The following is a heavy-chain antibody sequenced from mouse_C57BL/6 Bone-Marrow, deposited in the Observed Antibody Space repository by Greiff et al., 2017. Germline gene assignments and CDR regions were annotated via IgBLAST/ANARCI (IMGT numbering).Heavy chain of an antibody. CDR1: GYTFTSYW. CDR2: IHPNSGST. J-gene: IGHJ3*01. Sequence: ESGAELVKPGASVKLSCKASGYTFTSYWMHWVKQRPGQGLEWIGMIHPNSGSTNYNEKFKSKATLTVDKSSSTAYMQLSSLTSEDSAVYYCARPWFAYWGQGTLVTVSA. CDR3: ARPWFAY. V-gene: IGHV1-64*01.